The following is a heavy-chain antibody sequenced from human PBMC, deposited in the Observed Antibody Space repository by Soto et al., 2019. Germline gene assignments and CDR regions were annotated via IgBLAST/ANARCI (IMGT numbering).Heavy chain of an antibody. CDR1: GFTFSGYD. V-gene: IGHV3-13*01. Sequence: SVRRSWATWGFTFSGYDMRWVLQATGKGLEWVSAIGTAGDTYYPGSVKGRFTISRENAKNSLYLQMNSLRAGDTAVYYCALDEAGSYEFYAMDVRGGGTIVTVSS. J-gene: IGHJ6*04. CDR2: IGTAGDT. CDR3: ALDEAGSYEFYAMDV. D-gene: IGHD5-12*01.